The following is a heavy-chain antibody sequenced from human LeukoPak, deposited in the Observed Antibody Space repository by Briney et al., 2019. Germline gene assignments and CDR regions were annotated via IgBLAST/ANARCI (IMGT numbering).Heavy chain of an antibody. CDR2: ISSSSSYI. V-gene: IGHV3-21*04. CDR3: AKHSSSWFNTCDY. J-gene: IGHJ4*02. CDR1: GFTFSSYS. D-gene: IGHD6-13*01. Sequence: PGGSLRLSCAASGFTFSSYSMNWVRQAPGKGLEWVSSISSSSSYIYYADSVKGRFTISRDNAKNSLYLQMNSLRAEDTAVYYCAKHSSSWFNTCDYWGQGTLVTVSS.